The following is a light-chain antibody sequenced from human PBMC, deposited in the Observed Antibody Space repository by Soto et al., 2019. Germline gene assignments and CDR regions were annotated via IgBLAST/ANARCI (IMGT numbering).Light chain of an antibody. Sequence: QSALTQPASVSGSPGQSITISCTGTSSDVGGYNYVSWYQQHPGKVPKLMIYEVFRRPSGISDRFSGSKSGNTASQTISGLQAEDEADYYCCSYTTTSTFVFGGGTKVTVL. CDR1: SSDVGGYNY. V-gene: IGLV2-14*03. J-gene: IGLJ2*01. CDR2: EVF. CDR3: CSYTTTSTFV.